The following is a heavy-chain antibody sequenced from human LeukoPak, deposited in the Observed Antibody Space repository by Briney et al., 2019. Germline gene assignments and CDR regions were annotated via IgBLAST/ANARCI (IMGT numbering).Heavy chain of an antibody. J-gene: IGHJ4*02. CDR1: GGSISSYY. CDR3: ARGSKAAPGTFDY. D-gene: IGHD6-13*01. V-gene: IGHV4-59*01. Sequence: SETLSLTCTVSGGSISSYYWSWIRQPPGKGLEWIGYIYYTGSTDYNPSLKSRVAISVDTSKNQFSLKLSFVTAADTAVYYCARGSKAAPGTFDYWGQGTLVTVSS. CDR2: IYYTGST.